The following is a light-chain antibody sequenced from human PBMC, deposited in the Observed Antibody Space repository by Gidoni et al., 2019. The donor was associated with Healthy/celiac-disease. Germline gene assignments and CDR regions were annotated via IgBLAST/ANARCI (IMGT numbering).Light chain of an antibody. CDR2: WAS. J-gene: IGKJ5*01. CDR1: QNVLYSSNNQNY. CDR3: QQYYSTPIT. V-gene: IGKV4-1*01. Sequence: DIVMTQSPDSLAVSLGERATVNCTSSQNVLYSSNNQNYLAWYQQKPGQPPKLLIYWASTRESGVPDRFSGSGSGTDFTLTISSLQAEDVAVYYCQQYYSTPITFGQGTRLEIK.